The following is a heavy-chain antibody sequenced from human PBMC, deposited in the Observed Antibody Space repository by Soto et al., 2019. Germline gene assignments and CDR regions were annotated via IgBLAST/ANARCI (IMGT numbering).Heavy chain of an antibody. CDR1: GFTFSTYW. CDR3: TTSPHSASERVFV. V-gene: IGHV3-7*01. J-gene: IGHJ6*02. Sequence: EVQLVESGGGLVQPGGSLRLSCAASGFTFSTYWMSWVRRTPGKGLEWVANIKHDGTEKYYVDSVRGRLTVSRDNAKSSLYLQMNSLRVEYTAVYYCTTSPHSASERVFVWGQGTAVTVS. CDR2: IKHDGTEK. D-gene: IGHD1-26*01.